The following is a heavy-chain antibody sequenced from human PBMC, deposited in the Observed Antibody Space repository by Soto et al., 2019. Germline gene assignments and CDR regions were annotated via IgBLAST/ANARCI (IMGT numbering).Heavy chain of an antibody. Sequence: GGSLRLSCAASGFTFSSYDMHWVRQATGKGLEWVSAIGTAGDTYYPGSVKGRFTISRENAKNSLYLQMNSLRAEDTAVYYCARGEAYSSSWYRLGGYYGMDVWGQGTTVTVSS. CDR3: ARGEAYSSSWYRLGGYYGMDV. V-gene: IGHV3-13*01. CDR1: GFTFSSYD. CDR2: IGTAGDT. D-gene: IGHD6-13*01. J-gene: IGHJ6*02.